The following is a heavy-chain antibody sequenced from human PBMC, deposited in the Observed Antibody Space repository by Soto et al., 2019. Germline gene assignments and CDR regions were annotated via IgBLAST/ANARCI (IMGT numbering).Heavy chain of an antibody. CDR1: GASVSTDGYY. CDR3: ARLRRLAPVANTYYHSLDV. Sequence: SETLSLTCTVSGASVSTDGYYWSWIRQPPGKGLEWIGYLYYTGSTNYNPSLKSRVTTSLDTSKNQFSLNLRSVTAADTAVYCCARLRRLAPVANTYYHSLDVWGQGTTVTVSS. D-gene: IGHD5-12*01. CDR2: LYYTGST. J-gene: IGHJ6*02. V-gene: IGHV4-61*08.